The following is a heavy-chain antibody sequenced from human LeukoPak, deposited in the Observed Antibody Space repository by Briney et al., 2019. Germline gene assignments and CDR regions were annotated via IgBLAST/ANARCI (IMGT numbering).Heavy chain of an antibody. V-gene: IGHV4-59*01. J-gene: IGHJ4*02. CDR1: GGSIGYYF. CDR2: IYHTGIT. Sequence: PSATLSLTCAVSGGSIGYYFWNWIRQPPGKGLEWIGYIYHTGITNYKPSLKSRVTMSVDPSKNQFSLSLTSVTAADTAVYYCARGRDDIGQGSFFLWGQGTLVTVSS. D-gene: IGHD3-3*02. CDR3: ARGRDDIGQGSFFL.